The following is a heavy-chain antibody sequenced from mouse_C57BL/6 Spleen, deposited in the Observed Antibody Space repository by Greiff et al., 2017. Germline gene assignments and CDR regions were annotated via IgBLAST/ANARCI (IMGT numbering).Heavy chain of an antibody. CDR3: ARYAYGSLDY. V-gene: IGHV1-76*01. J-gene: IGHJ2*01. D-gene: IGHD1-1*01. Sequence: QVQLQQSGAELVRPGASVKLSCKASGYTFTDYYINWVKQRPGQGLEWIARIYPGSGNTYYNEKFKGKATLTAEKSSSTAYMQLSSLTSEDSAVYFCARYAYGSLDYWGQGTTLTVSS. CDR1: GYTFTDYY. CDR2: IYPGSGNT.